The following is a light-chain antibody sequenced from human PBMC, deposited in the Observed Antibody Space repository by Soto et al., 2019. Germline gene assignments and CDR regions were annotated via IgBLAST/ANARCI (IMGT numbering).Light chain of an antibody. CDR3: AAWDDSLSGPGV. CDR1: SSNIGNFY. J-gene: IGLJ7*01. Sequence: QSVLTQPPSASGTPGQRVPISCSGSSSNIGNFYVYWYQQLPGTAPKLLIYKNNQRPLVVPDRFSGSKSGTSASLAISGLRSEDEADYYCAAWDDSLSGPGVFGGGNQLTVL. CDR2: KNN. V-gene: IGLV1-47*01.